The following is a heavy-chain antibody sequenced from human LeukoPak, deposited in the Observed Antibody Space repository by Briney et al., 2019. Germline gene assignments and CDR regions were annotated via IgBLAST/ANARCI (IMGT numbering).Heavy chain of an antibody. CDR3: ATNWDYRLDY. CDR2: TYRTGTT. J-gene: IGHJ4*02. CDR1: GYSIGIGYF. D-gene: IGHD7-27*01. V-gene: IGHV4-38-2*01. Sequence: SETLSLTCGVSGYSIGIGYFWGWIRQPPGKGLEWIGSTYRTGTTNCNPSLKSRVSMSVDRSKNQFSLNLNSVTAADTAVYYCATNWDYRLDYWGQGTLVTVSS.